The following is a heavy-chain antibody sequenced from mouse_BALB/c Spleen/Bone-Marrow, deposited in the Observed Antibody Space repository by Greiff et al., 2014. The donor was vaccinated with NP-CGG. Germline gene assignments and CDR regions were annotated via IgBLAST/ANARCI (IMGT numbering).Heavy chain of an antibody. CDR1: GYTFTSYW. CDR2: INPSTGYT. J-gene: IGHJ4*01. D-gene: IGHD1-2*01. V-gene: IGHV1-7*01. Sequence: QVQLQQSGAELAKPGASVKMSCKASGYTFTSYWMHWVKQRPGRVLEWIGYINPSTGYTEYNLKFKDKATLTADKSSSTAYIQLSSLTSEDSAVYYCASPYGYEDYSAMDYWGQGTSVTVSS. CDR3: ASPYGYEDYSAMDY.